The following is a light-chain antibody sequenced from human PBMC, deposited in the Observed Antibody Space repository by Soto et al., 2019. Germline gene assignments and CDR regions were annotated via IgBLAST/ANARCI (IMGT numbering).Light chain of an antibody. Sequence: QSALTQPASVSGSPGQSITISCTGTSSDVGGYNYVSWYQQHPGKAPKLMIYDVSNRPSGVSNRFSGSKSGNTASLTISGLQAEDEADYYCCSYTSSSTLIGGGTKLTVL. CDR1: SSDVGGYNY. V-gene: IGLV2-14*01. CDR3: CSYTSSSTL. CDR2: DVS. J-gene: IGLJ2*01.